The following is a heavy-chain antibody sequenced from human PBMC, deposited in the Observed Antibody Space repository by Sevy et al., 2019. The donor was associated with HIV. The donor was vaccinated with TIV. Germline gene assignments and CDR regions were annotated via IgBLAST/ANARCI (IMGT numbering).Heavy chain of an antibody. CDR3: ARRRYDNTGYPQYFFDY. J-gene: IGHJ4*02. CDR1: GYSFSNYW. CDR2: IYPDDSDI. V-gene: IGHV5-51*01. D-gene: IGHD3-22*01. Sequence: GESRKISCTGSGYSFSNYWIGWVRQVPGKGLEWMGIIYPDDSDIRYSPSFQGQVTISADKSISTAYLQWSSLKASDSAIYFCARRRYDNTGYPQYFFDYWGQGTRVTVSS.